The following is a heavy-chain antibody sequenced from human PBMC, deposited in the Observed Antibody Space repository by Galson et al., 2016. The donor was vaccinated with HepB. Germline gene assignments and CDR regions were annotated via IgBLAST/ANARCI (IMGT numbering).Heavy chain of an antibody. CDR3: AGQRVESRLNMVRGRLSEDQYYYGLDV. CDR2: IIPVSASP. J-gene: IGHJ6*02. CDR1: GGSLSNYG. Sequence: SVKVSCKASGGSLSNYGISWIFQAPGQGLEWMGGIIPVSASPNYAQKFQGRVKIFADTSTNTAYLEVYRLRSEDTAVYYCAGQRVESRLNMVRGRLSEDQYYYGLDVWGQGTTVSVSS. D-gene: IGHD3-10*01. V-gene: IGHV1-69*06.